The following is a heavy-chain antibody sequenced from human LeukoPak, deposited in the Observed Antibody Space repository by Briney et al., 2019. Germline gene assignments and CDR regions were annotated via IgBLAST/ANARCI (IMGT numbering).Heavy chain of an antibody. J-gene: IGHJ4*02. Sequence: GESLKISCKGSGYSFTSYWIGWVRQMPGKGQEWMGIIYPGDSDTRYSPSFQGQVTISADKSISTAYLQWSSLKASDTAMYYCARQSYYYDSSGYYHDYWGQGTLVTVSS. CDR1: GYSFTSYW. CDR3: ARQSYYYDSSGYYHDY. D-gene: IGHD3-22*01. V-gene: IGHV5-51*01. CDR2: IYPGDSDT.